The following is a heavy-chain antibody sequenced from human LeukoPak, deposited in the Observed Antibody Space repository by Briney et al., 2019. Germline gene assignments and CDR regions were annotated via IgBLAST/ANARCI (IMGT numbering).Heavy chain of an antibody. CDR1: GGSFSGYY. V-gene: IGHV4-34*01. CDR2: INHSGST. Sequence: PSETLSLTCAVYGGSFSGYYWSWIRQPPGKGLEWIGEINHSGSTNYNPSLKSRVTISVDTSKNQFSLKLSSVTAADTAVYYCARGWSSGWYLDYWGQGTLVTVSS. J-gene: IGHJ4*02. CDR3: ARGWSSGWYLDY. D-gene: IGHD6-19*01.